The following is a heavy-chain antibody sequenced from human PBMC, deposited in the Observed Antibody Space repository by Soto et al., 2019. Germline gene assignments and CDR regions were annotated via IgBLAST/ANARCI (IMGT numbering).Heavy chain of an antibody. D-gene: IGHD3-10*01. J-gene: IGHJ4*02. CDR3: ARAFGDWAPFDY. CDR2: IYYSGST. CDR1: GGSISSYY. Sequence: SETLSLTCTVSGGSISSYYWSWIRQPPGKGLEWIGYIYYSGSTNYNPSLKSRVTISVDTSKNQFSLKLSSVTAADTAVYYCARAFGDWAPFDYWGRGTLVTVSS. V-gene: IGHV4-59*01.